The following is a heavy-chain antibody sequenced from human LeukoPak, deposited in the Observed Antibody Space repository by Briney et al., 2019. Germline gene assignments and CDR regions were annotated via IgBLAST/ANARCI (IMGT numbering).Heavy chain of an antibody. Sequence: GGSLRLSCAASGFTVSSYYMTWVRQAPGKGLEWVSIIYSGGSTYYADSVKGRFTISRDNSKNTVYLQMNSLRAEDTAVYYCASPAVWGELSLRYWGQGTLVTVSS. J-gene: IGHJ4*02. CDR1: GFTVSSYY. CDR3: ASPAVWGELSLRY. CDR2: IYSGGST. V-gene: IGHV3-53*01. D-gene: IGHD3-16*02.